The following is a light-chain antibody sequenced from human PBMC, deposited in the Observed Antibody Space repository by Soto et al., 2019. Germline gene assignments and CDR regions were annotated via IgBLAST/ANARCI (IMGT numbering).Light chain of an antibody. V-gene: IGKV1-27*01. J-gene: IGKJ1*01. Sequence: DIQMTQSPSSLSASVGDRVTITCRASQDINNYLAWYQQKPGKVPKLLIYAASTLHSGVPSRFSGSGSGTGFTLAISSLQPEDVATYYCQKYNSAPWTFGPGTKVEIK. CDR2: AAS. CDR1: QDINNY. CDR3: QKYNSAPWT.